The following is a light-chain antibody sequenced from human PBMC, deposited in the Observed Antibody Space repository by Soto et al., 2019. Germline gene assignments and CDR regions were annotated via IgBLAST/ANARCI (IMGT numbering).Light chain of an antibody. CDR2: DAS. V-gene: IGKV3-11*01. CDR3: QHRSNWPLT. Sequence: EIVLTQSPATLSLAPGERATLSCRASQSVSSYLAWYQQKPGQAPRLLIYDASNRATGIPARFSGSGSGTDFTLTISSLEPEDFAVYYCQHRSNWPLTFGGGTMVEIK. J-gene: IGKJ4*01. CDR1: QSVSSY.